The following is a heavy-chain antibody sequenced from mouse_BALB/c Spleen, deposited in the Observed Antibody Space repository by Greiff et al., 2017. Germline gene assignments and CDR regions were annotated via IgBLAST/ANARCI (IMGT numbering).Heavy chain of an antibody. Sequence: EVKVIESGGGLVQPGGSLKLSCAASGFDFSRYWMSWVRQAPGKGLEWIGEINPDSSTINYTPSLKDKFIISRDNAKNTLYLQMSKVRSEDTALYYCARDGTGYAMDYWGQGTSVTVSS. D-gene: IGHD4-1*01. CDR1: GFDFSRYW. J-gene: IGHJ4*01. V-gene: IGHV4-1*02. CDR3: ARDGTGYAMDY. CDR2: INPDSSTI.